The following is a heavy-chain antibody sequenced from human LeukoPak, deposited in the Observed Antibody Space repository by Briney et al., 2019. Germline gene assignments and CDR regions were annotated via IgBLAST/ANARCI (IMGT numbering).Heavy chain of an antibody. J-gene: IGHJ4*02. CDR1: GGSVSSDNHY. CDR3: ARGKRQTDY. V-gene: IGHV4-61*01. Sequence: SETLSLTCTVSGGSVSSDNHYWSWIRQPPGKGLEWIGYIYNSGSTNYSPSLKSRVTISVDTSKNQFSLKLSSVTAADTAVYYCARGKRQTDYWGQGTLVTVSS. CDR2: IYNSGST.